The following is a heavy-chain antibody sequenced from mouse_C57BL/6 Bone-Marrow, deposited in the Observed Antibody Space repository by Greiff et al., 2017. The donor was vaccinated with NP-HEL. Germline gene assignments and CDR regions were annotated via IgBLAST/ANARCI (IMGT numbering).Heavy chain of an antibody. J-gene: IGHJ1*03. CDR2: IYPRSGNT. CDR1: GYTFTSYG. CDR3: ARLILPSTTVVPDWYFDV. Sequence: QVQLQQSGAELARPGASVKLSCKASGYTFTSYGISWVKQRTGQGLEWIGEIYPRSGNTYYNEKFKGKATLTADKSSSTAYMELRSLTSEDSAVYFCARLILPSTTVVPDWYFDVWGTGTTVTVSS. V-gene: IGHV1-81*01. D-gene: IGHD1-1*01.